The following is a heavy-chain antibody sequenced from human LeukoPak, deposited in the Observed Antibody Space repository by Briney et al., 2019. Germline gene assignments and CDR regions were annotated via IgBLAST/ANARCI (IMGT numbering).Heavy chain of an antibody. J-gene: IGHJ4*02. Sequence: GASVKVSCKASGGTFSSYAISWVRQAPGQGLEWMGRIIPILGIANYAQKFQGRVTITADKSTSTAYMELSSLRSEDTAVYYCARDLGDILTGYSKPFDYWGQGTLVTVSS. V-gene: IGHV1-69*04. CDR2: IIPILGIA. CDR3: ARDLGDILTGYSKPFDY. CDR1: GGTFSSYA. D-gene: IGHD3-9*01.